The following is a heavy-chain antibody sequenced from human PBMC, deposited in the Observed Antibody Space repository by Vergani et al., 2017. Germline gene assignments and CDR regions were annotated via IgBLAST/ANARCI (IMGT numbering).Heavy chain of an antibody. V-gene: IGHV1-46*01. J-gene: IGHJ3*02. CDR2: INPSGGST. CDR1: GYTFTSYY. Sequence: QVQLVTSGAEVKKPGASVKVSCKASGYTFTSYYMHWVRQAPGQGLEWMGIINPSGGSTSYAQKFQGRVTMTRDTSTSTVYMELSSLRSEDTAVYYCARGGILSQHLNRVAFDIWGQGTMVTFSS. CDR3: ARGGILSQHLNRVAFDI. D-gene: IGHD6-13*01.